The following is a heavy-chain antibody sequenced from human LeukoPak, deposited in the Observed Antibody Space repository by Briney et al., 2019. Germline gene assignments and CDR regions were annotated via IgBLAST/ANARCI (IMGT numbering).Heavy chain of an antibody. D-gene: IGHD4-17*01. CDR3: ARVVATGTLRWFDP. CDR1: GYSFTSYY. Sequence: ASVKVSCKASGYSFTSYYMHWVRQAPGQGLEWMGLINPRGTSTIYAEKFQGRIIMTRDMSTTTDYMELSSLKSDDTAVYYCARVVATGTLRWFDPWGQGTLVTVSS. J-gene: IGHJ5*02. V-gene: IGHV1-46*01. CDR2: INPRGTST.